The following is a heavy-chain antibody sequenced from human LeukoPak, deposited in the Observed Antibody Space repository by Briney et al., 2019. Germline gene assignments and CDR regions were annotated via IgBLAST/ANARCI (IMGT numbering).Heavy chain of an antibody. D-gene: IGHD3-10*01. CDR2: IYHSGST. J-gene: IGHJ4*02. Sequence: MSSETLSLTCTVSRYDINSVYYWGWIRQPPGQGLEWIGSIYHSGSTYYNASLKSRVTISMDTSRNKFSLNLNSVTAADTAVYYCARAGGYYGSGSFLDYWGQGLLVTVSS. V-gene: IGHV4-38-2*02. CDR3: ARAGGYYGSGSFLDY. CDR1: RYDINSVYY.